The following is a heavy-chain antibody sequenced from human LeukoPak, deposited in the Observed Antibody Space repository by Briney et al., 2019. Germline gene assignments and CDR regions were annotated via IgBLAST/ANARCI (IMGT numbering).Heavy chain of an antibody. CDR2: IYYSGST. V-gene: IGHV4-59*01. J-gene: IGHJ4*02. D-gene: IGHD5-18*01. CDR3: AREGGGYSYGFDY. CDR1: GGSISSYY. Sequence: SETLSLTCTVSGGSISSYYWSWTRQPPGKGLEWIGYIYYSGSTNYNPSLKSRVTISVDTSKNQFSLKLSSVTAADTAVYYCAREGGGYSYGFDYWGQGTLVTVSS.